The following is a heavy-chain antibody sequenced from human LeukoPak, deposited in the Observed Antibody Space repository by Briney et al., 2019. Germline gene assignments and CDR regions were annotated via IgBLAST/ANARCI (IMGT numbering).Heavy chain of an antibody. CDR3: AKEFSEYYRDTSGYFGSFDY. CDR2: ISGSGGST. D-gene: IGHD3-22*01. V-gene: IGHV3-23*01. CDR1: GFTFSSYA. J-gene: IGHJ4*02. Sequence: GGSLRLSCAASGFTFSSYAMSWVRQAPGKGLEWVSGISGSGGSTYDADSVQGRFTVSRDNSKNTLYLQMNSLRPEDTAIYYCAKEFSEYYRDTSGYFGSFDYWGQGTLVTVSS.